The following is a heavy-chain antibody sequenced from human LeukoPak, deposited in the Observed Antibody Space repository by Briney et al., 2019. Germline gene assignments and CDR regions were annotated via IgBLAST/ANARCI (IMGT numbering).Heavy chain of an antibody. CDR2: RNPDSGNT. D-gene: IGHD4-11*01. V-gene: IGHV1-8*03. CDR3: ARENDYSTPDAFDL. CDR1: GFTFSSYD. Sequence: ASVKVSFKSSGFTFSSYDFNWVRQAPGQGLEWMGWRNPDSGNTGYAQSFQGRVTITTDTSISTVYMELNSLRSDDTAFYYCARENDYSTPDAFDLWGQGTLVTVSS. J-gene: IGHJ3*01.